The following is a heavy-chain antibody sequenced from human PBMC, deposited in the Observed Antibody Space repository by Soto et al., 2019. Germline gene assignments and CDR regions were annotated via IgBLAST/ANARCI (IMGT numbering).Heavy chain of an antibody. CDR2: ISSNGGST. J-gene: IGHJ3*02. CDR3: VKEKTRPLGPQLRCAFDI. D-gene: IGHD5-18*01. CDR1: GFTFSSYA. Sequence: GGSLRLSCSASGFTFSSYAMHWVRQAPGKGLEYVSAISSNGGSTYYADSVKGRFTISMDNYMNILYLQMSRLRAEDTAVYYCVKEKTRPLGPQLRCAFDIWGQGTMVTVSS. V-gene: IGHV3-64D*08.